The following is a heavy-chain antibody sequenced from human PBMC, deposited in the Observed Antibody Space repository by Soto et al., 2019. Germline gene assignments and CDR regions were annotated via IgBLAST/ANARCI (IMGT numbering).Heavy chain of an antibody. CDR3: ARRGLGYNPFHX. D-gene: IGHD5-12*01. CDR1: GGPISSISYY. V-gene: IGHV4-39*01. CDR2: IYYSGST. Sequence: PSETLSLTCTVSGGPISSISYYWGWIRQPPGKGLEWIGSIYYSGSTYYNPSRKSRVTISVDTSKNQFSLKLSSVTAADTAVYYCARRGLGYNPFHXWGQGSLVTVSX. J-gene: IGHJ4*02.